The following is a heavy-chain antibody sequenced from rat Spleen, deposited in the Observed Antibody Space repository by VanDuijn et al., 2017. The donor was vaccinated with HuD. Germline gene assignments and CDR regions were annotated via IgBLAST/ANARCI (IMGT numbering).Heavy chain of an antibody. Sequence: EVQLVESGGGLVQPGRSLKLSCVASGFTFNNYWMTWIRQAPGKGLEWVASITNTGGSTYYPDSVKGRFTISRDNAKSTLYLQMNSLRSEDTATYYCTRDGTAFYVMDAWGQGASVTVSS. V-gene: IGHV5-31*01. J-gene: IGHJ4*01. CDR3: TRDGTAFYVMDA. CDR2: ITNTGGST. D-gene: IGHD1-2*01. CDR1: GFTFNNYW.